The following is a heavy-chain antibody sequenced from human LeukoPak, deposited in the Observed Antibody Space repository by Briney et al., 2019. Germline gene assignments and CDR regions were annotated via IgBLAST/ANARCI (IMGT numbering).Heavy chain of an antibody. CDR1: GYTFTSYD. CDR2: MNPNSGNT. J-gene: IGHJ4*02. V-gene: IGHV1-8*03. Sequence: ASVKVSCKASGYTFTSYDINWVRQATGQGLEWMGWMNPNSGNTGYAQKFQGRVTITRNTSIGTAYMELSSLRSEDTAVYYCARGSLWSGYCDWGQGTLVTVSS. D-gene: IGHD3-3*01. CDR3: ARGSLWSGYCD.